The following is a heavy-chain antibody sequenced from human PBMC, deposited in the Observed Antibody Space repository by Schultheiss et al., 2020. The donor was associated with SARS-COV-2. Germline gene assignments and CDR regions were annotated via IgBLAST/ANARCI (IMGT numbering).Heavy chain of an antibody. CDR1: GFTFSSYD. J-gene: IGHJ6*02. CDR3: AKDGRVTAAFYYYYGMDV. CDR2: ISGSGGST. V-gene: IGHV3-23*01. D-gene: IGHD2-21*02. Sequence: GALKISCAASGFTFSSYDMHWVRQAPGKGLEWVSAISGSGGSTYYADSVKGRFTISRDNSKNTLYLQMNSLRAEDTAVYYCAKDGRVTAAFYYYYGMDVWGQGTTVTVAS.